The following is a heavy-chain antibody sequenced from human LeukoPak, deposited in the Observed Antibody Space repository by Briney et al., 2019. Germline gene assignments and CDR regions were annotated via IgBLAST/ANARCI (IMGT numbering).Heavy chain of an antibody. V-gene: IGHV3-21*01. CDR3: ARVAFGLYVMDV. D-gene: IGHD3-16*01. Sequence: PGGSLRLSCAACGFTFSTYSMNWVRQAPGKGMEWVSSISSDSNYRFYADSLKGRFTISRDNAKNSLYLQMLSLRAEDTAVYYCARVAFGLYVMDVWGQGTTVAVSS. J-gene: IGHJ6*02. CDR1: GFTFSTYS. CDR2: ISSDSNYR.